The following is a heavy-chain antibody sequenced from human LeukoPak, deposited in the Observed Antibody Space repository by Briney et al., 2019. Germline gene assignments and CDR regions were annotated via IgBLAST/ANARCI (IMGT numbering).Heavy chain of an antibody. D-gene: IGHD5-24*01. J-gene: IGHJ4*02. V-gene: IGHV1-69*01. CDR3: ARSPRGDGYNSYY. CDR2: IIPIFGTA. Sequence: SVKVSCKASGGTFSSYAISWVRQAPGQGLEWMGGIIPIFGTANYAQKFQGRVTITADESTSTAYMELSSLRSDDTAVYYCARSPRGDGYNSYYWGQGTLVTVSS. CDR1: GGTFSSYA.